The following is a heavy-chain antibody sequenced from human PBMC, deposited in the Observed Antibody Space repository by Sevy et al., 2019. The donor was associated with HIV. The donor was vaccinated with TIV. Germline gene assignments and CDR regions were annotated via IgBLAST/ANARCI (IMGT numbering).Heavy chain of an antibody. CDR2: IYPGDSDT. D-gene: IGHD2-21*02. CDR1: GYDFTRNW. V-gene: IGHV5-51*01. CDR3: ARQEGTAEGGGYFDY. Sequence: ASVKVSCKGSGYDFTRNWIGWVRQMPGKGLEWMGSIYPGDSDTRYSPSLQGQVTISADKSISTAYLQWSSLKASDTAMYYCARQEGTAEGGGYFDYWGQGTLVTVSS. J-gene: IGHJ4*02.